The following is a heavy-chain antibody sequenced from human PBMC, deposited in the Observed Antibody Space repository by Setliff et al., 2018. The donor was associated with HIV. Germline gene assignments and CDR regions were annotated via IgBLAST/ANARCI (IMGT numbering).Heavy chain of an antibody. Sequence: KPSETLSLTCTVSGGSISSSSYYWGWIRQPPGKGLEWIGYIYTSGSTNYNPSLKSRVTISVDTSKNQFSLKLRSVTAADTAVYYCEVAGQWGQGTLVTVSS. CDR3: EVAGQ. D-gene: IGHD6-19*01. V-gene: IGHV4-61*05. CDR2: IYTSGST. J-gene: IGHJ4*02. CDR1: GGSISSSSYY.